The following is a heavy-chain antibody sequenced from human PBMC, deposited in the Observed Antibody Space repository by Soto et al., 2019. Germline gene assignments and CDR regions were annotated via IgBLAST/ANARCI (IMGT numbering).Heavy chain of an antibody. Sequence: EVQLLESGGGLVQPGGSLRLSCAASGFTFSSYAMSWVRQAPGKGLEWVSAISGSGGSTYYADSVKGRFTISRDNSKNTLYLQMNSLRAEDTAVYYCAKEMITFVGVPQKGAFDIWGQGTMVTVSS. J-gene: IGHJ3*02. CDR2: ISGSGGST. CDR3: AKEMITFVGVPQKGAFDI. V-gene: IGHV3-23*01. D-gene: IGHD3-16*01. CDR1: GFTFSSYA.